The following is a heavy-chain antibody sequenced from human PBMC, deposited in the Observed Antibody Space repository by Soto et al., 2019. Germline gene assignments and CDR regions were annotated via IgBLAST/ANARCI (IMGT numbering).Heavy chain of an antibody. Sequence: EVQVVESGGGLVQPGGSLRLSCAASGFTFSTYWMHWVRQSPGKGLAWVSRIKSDGSSTNYADSVKGRFTISRDNAKNTLYLQMNSLGAEDTAVYYCARGGLWAYYMDVWGKGTTVTVS. CDR2: IKSDGSST. CDR3: ARGGLWAYYMDV. J-gene: IGHJ6*03. CDR1: GFTFSTYW. D-gene: IGHD2-21*01. V-gene: IGHV3-74*01.